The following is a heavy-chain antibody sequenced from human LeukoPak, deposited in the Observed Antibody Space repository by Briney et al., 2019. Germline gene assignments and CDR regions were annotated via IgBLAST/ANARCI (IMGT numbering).Heavy chain of an antibody. Sequence: ASVKVSCKASGYTFTGYYMHWVRQAPGQGLEWMGWINPNSGGTNYAQKFQGRVTMTRDTSISTAYMELSRLRSDDTAVYYCARERLTGYCSSTSCSHNWFDPWGQGTLVTVSS. J-gene: IGHJ5*02. CDR2: INPNSGGT. CDR3: ARERLTGYCSSTSCSHNWFDP. CDR1: GYTFTGYY. D-gene: IGHD2-2*01. V-gene: IGHV1-2*02.